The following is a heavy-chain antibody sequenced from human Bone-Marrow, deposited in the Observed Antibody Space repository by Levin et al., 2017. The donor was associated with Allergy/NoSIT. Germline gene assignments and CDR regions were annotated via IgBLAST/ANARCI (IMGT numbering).Heavy chain of an antibody. CDR3: ARGRVAGSRHFDL. CDR2: ISADGYPK. Sequence: PGESLKISCAASGFTFSSYSMNWVRQTPGKGLEWVSYISADGYPKYYADSVTGRFTIARDNAQQSVYMQMNSLRDEDTAVYYCARGRVAGSRHFDLWGRGTLVTVSS. J-gene: IGHJ2*01. V-gene: IGHV3-48*02. CDR1: GFTFSSYS.